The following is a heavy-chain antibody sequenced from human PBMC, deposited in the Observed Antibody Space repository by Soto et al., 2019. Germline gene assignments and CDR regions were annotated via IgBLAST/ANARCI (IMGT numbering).Heavy chain of an antibody. Sequence: GGSLRLSCAASGFTFGGYGMHWVRQAPGKGLEWVAGISSDGSNEYYGDSVKGRFTISRDNPKNTLYLQMNSLRVEDTAIYYCAKDVSLAAASPYYGMDVWGQGTTVTVSS. V-gene: IGHV3-30*18. J-gene: IGHJ6*02. D-gene: IGHD6-13*01. CDR2: ISSDGSNE. CDR3: AKDVSLAAASPYYGMDV. CDR1: GFTFGGYG.